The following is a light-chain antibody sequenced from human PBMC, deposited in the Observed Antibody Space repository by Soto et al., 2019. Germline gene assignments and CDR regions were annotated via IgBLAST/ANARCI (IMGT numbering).Light chain of an antibody. Sequence: QCVLTQPASVSWSPGQSSTISCTGTSSDVGGYNYVSWYQQQSGKAPKLMIHEVSNRPSGVSNRFSGSKSGNTASLTISGLQAEDEADYYCSSYTSSRAYVFGIGTKVTVL. CDR3: SSYTSSRAYV. V-gene: IGLV2-14*01. J-gene: IGLJ1*01. CDR1: SSDVGGYNY. CDR2: EVS.